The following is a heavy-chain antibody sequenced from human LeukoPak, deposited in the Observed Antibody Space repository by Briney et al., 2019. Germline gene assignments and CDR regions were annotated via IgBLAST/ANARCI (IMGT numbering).Heavy chain of an antibody. D-gene: IGHD3-22*01. J-gene: IGHJ6*02. CDR3: AIGFSGSMDV. V-gene: IGHV6-1*01. Sequence: SQTLSLTCGISGDSVSSKSVVWNWIRQSPSRGLEWLGRTYYRSKWYNDYAVSVKSRITINPDTSKNQFSLQLNSVTPEDTAVYYCAIGFSGSMDVWGQGTTVTISS. CDR2: TYYRSKWYN. CDR1: GDSVSSKSVV.